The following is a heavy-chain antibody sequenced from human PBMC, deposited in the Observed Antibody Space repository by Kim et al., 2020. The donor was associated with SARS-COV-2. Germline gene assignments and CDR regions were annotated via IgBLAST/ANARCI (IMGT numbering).Heavy chain of an antibody. V-gene: IGHV4-4*02. CDR1: GGSISSSNW. CDR3: ARVGGEGNYDYVWGSYRFDY. J-gene: IGHJ4*02. Sequence: SETLSLTCAVSGGSISSSNWWSWVRQPPGKGLEWIGEIYHSGSTNYNPSLKSRVTISVDKSKNQFSLKLSSVTAADTAVYYCARVGGEGNYDYVWGSYRFDYWGQGTLVTVSS. CDR2: IYHSGST. D-gene: IGHD3-16*02.